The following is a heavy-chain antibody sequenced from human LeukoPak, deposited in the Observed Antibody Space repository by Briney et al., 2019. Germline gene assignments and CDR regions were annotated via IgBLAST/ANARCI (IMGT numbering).Heavy chain of an antibody. CDR3: AREGRDYYYYYIYV. J-gene: IGHJ6*03. CDR1: GGSISSGSDY. V-gene: IGHV4-61*02. Sequence: SQTLSLTCTVSGGSISSGSDYWSWIRQPAGKGLEWIGRIYTSGSTNYNPSLESRVTISVDTSKNQFSLKLSSVTAADTAIYYCAREGRDYYYYYIYVWGKGTTVTVSS. D-gene: IGHD3-10*01. CDR2: IYTSGST.